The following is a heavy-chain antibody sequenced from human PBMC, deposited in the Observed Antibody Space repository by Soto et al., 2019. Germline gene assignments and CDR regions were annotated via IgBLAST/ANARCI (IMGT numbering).Heavy chain of an antibody. D-gene: IGHD3-10*01. CDR3: AITMVRGVDY. Sequence: SETLSLTCAVYGGSFSGYYWSWIRQPPGKGLEWIGEINHSGSTNYNPSLKSRVTISVDTSKNQFSLKLSSVTAADTAVYYCAITMVRGVDYWGQGTLVTVSS. CDR2: INHSGST. CDR1: GGSFSGYY. V-gene: IGHV4-34*01. J-gene: IGHJ4*02.